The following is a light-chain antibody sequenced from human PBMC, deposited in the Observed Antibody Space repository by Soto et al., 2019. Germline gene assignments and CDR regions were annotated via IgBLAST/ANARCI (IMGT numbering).Light chain of an antibody. CDR2: EVS. V-gene: IGLV2-23*02. J-gene: IGLJ1*01. Sequence: QSVLTQPTSVSGSPGQSITISCTGTSSDVGSYNLVSWYQQHPGKAPKLMIYEVSKRPSGVSNRFSGSKSGNTASLTISWLQAEDEADYYCCSYAGSSTYVFGTGTKGTVL. CDR1: SSDVGSYNL. CDR3: CSYAGSSTYV.